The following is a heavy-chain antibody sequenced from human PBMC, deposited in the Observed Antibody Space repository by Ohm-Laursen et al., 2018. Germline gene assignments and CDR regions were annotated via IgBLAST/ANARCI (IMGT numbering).Heavy chain of an antibody. CDR1: GFTFSSYW. V-gene: IGHV3-74*01. CDR2: INSDGSST. D-gene: IGHD1-26*01. Sequence: SLRLSCAASGFTFSSYWMHWVRQAPGKGLVWVSRINSDGSSTSYADSVKGRFTISRDNAKNTLYLQMNSLRAADTAVYYCARGGGSYYRAYYFDYWGQGTLVTVSS. J-gene: IGHJ4*02. CDR3: ARGGGSYYRAYYFDY.